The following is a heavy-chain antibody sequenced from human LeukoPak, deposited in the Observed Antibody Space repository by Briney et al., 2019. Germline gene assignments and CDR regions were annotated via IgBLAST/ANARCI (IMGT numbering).Heavy chain of an antibody. CDR2: IIPIFGTA. V-gene: IGHV1-69*13. Sequence: SVKVSCKASGYTFTSYYMHWVRQAPGQGLEWMGGIIPIFGTANYAQKFQGRVTITADESTSTAYMELSSLRSEDTAVYYCARYYSSGWSYYYGMDVWGQGTTVTVSS. CDR1: GYTFTSYY. D-gene: IGHD6-19*01. CDR3: ARYYSSGWSYYYGMDV. J-gene: IGHJ6*02.